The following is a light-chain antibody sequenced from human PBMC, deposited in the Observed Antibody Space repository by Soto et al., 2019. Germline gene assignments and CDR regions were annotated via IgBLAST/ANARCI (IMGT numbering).Light chain of an antibody. CDR2: WAS. V-gene: IGKV4-1*01. CDR3: QQYYKTPRT. CDR1: QSVLYSSNNKNY. Sequence: DIVMTQSPDSLAVSLGERATINCKSSQSVLYSSNNKNYLAWYQQKPGQPPKPLIYWASTRESGVPDRFSGSGSGTDFTLTIGSLQPEDVAVYYCQQYYKTPRTFGQGTKVEIK. J-gene: IGKJ1*01.